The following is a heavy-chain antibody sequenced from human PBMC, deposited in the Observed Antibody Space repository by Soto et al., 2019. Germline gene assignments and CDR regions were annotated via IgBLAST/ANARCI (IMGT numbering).Heavy chain of an antibody. Sequence: QVQLQQWGAGLLKPSETLSLTCAVYGGSFSGYYWSWIRQPPGKWLEWIGEINHSGSTNYNPSLKSRVTISVDTSKNQFSLKLSSVTAADTAVYYCARGRFGYGGNPPYDYWGQGTLVTVSS. J-gene: IGHJ4*02. D-gene: IGHD4-17*01. V-gene: IGHV4-34*01. CDR2: INHSGST. CDR3: ARGRFGYGGNPPYDY. CDR1: GGSFSGYY.